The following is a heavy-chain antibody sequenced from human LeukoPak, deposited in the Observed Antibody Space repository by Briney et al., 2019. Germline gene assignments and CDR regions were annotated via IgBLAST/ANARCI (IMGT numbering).Heavy chain of an antibody. CDR3: ATRRITKGYCSGGSCYPGTNYYYGMDV. J-gene: IGHJ6*02. CDR1: GGSISSSSYY. D-gene: IGHD2-15*01. CDR2: IYYSGST. Sequence: SETLSLTCTVSGGSISSSSYYWGWIRQPPGKGLEWIGSIYYSGSTYYNPSLKSRVTISVDTSKNQFSLRLSSVTAADTAVYYCATRRITKGYCSGGSCYPGTNYYYGMDVWGQGTTVTVSS. V-gene: IGHV4-39*01.